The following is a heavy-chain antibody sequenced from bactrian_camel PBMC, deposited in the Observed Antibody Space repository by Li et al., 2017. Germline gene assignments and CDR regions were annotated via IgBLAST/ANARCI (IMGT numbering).Heavy chain of an antibody. CDR3: AADCNGPEYGGSILQSPADFGY. CDR2: IDSDGRT. V-gene: IGHV3S53*01. CDR1: GYRDCRYD. J-gene: IGHJ6*01. D-gene: IGHD6*01. Sequence: HVQLVESGGGSVQAGGSLRLSCVVSGYRDCRYDMSWYRQAPGKEREFVSVIDSDGRTNYADSVKGRFTVSQDKTKNTVNLQMYSLIPEDTALYYCAADCNGPEYGGSILQSPADFGYLGQGTQVTVS.